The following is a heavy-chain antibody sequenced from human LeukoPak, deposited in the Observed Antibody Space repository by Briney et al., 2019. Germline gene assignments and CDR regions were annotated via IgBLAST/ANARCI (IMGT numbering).Heavy chain of an antibody. V-gene: IGHV3-33*01. CDR3: ARDLGVVVAADYFDY. J-gene: IGHJ4*02. CDR2: IWYDGSNK. D-gene: IGHD2-15*01. CDR1: GFTFSSYG. Sequence: PGGSLRLSCAASGFTFSSYGMHWVRQAPGKGLEWVAVIWYDGSNKYYADSVKGRFTISRDNSKNTLYLQMNSLRAEDTAVYYCARDLGVVVAADYFDYWGQGTLVTVSS.